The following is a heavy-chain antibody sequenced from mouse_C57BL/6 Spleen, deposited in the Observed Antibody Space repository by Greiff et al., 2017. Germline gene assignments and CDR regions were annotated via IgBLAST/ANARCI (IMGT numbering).Heavy chain of an antibody. Sequence: EVQLQQSGPELVKPGASVKISCKASGYTFTDYYMNWVKQSHGKSLEWIGDINPNNGGTSYNQKFKGKATLTVDKSSSTAYMELRSLTSEDSAVYYCARGGFYYPFDYWGQGTTLTVSS. D-gene: IGHD1-1*01. V-gene: IGHV1-26*01. J-gene: IGHJ2*01. CDR3: ARGGFYYPFDY. CDR2: INPNNGGT. CDR1: GYTFTDYY.